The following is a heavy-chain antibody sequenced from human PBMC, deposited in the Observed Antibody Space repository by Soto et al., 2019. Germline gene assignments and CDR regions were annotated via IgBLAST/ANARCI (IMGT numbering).Heavy chain of an antibody. J-gene: IGHJ4*02. V-gene: IGHV1-69*13. Sequence: SVKVSCKASGGTFSSYAISWVRQAPGQGLEWMGGIIPIFGTANYAQKFQGRVTITADESTSTAYMELNSLRSEDTAVYYCARGEVAATKGVFDYWGQGTLVTVSS. CDR1: GGTFSSYA. D-gene: IGHD2-15*01. CDR2: IIPIFGTA. CDR3: ARGEVAATKGVFDY.